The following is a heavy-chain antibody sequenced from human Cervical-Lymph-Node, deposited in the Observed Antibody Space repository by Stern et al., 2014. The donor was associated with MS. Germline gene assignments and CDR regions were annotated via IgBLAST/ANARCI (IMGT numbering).Heavy chain of an antibody. V-gene: IGHV3-74*01. CDR2: INYDGTTT. J-gene: IGHJ4*02. CDR1: GFIFTNYW. Sequence: EVQLVESGGGLVQPGGSLRISCAASGFIFTNYWIHWVRQAPGKWLVWVSLINYDGTTTNYADSVRGRFIISRDDAKNTVYLQMNDLRAEDTAFYYCARGMSSGSYHWGQGTLVTVSS. D-gene: IGHD6-19*01. CDR3: ARGMSSGSYH.